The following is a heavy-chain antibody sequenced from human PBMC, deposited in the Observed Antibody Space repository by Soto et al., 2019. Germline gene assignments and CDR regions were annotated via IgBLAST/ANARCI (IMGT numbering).Heavy chain of an antibody. V-gene: IGHV1-8*02. Sequence: ASVKVSCKASGGTFSSYAISWVRQAPGQGLEWMGGMIPNSGKTGYAQKFQGRVTMTRNTSTSTAYMELSSLRSEDTAVYYCARGAIFGVAKKYYFDYWGQGTLVTVSS. CDR3: ARGAIFGVAKKYYFDY. D-gene: IGHD3-3*01. CDR2: MIPNSGKT. CDR1: GGTFSSYA. J-gene: IGHJ4*02.